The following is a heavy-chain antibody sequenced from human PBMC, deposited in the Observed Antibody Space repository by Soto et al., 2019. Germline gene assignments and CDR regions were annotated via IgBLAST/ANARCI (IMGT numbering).Heavy chain of an antibody. Sequence: GESLKISCKGSGYSFTSYWIAWVRQMPGKGLEWMGIIWPGDSDTRYSPSFQGQVTISVDKSISTAYLQWSSLKASDTAMYYWARHPRYSQGRGHFDFWGPGTLVTVSS. CDR2: IWPGDSDT. CDR1: GYSFTSYW. CDR3: ARHPRYSQGRGHFDF. J-gene: IGHJ4*02. D-gene: IGHD6-13*01. V-gene: IGHV5-51*01.